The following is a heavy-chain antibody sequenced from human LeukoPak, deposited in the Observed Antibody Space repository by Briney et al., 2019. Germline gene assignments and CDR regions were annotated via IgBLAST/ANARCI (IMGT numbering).Heavy chain of an antibody. CDR3: ARDRGSYYYDSSGTYYFDY. CDR1: GGSISSNSYY. D-gene: IGHD3-22*01. J-gene: IGHJ4*02. CDR2: IYYSGST. Sequence: SETLSLTCTVSGGSISSNSYYWSWIRQPPGKGLEWIGYIYYSGSTNYNPSLKSRVTISVDTSKNQFSLKLSSVTAADTAVYYCARDRGSYYYDSSGTYYFDYWGQGTLVTVSS. V-gene: IGHV4-61*01.